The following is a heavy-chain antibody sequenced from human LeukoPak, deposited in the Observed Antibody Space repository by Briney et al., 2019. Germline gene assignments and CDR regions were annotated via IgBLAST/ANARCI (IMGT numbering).Heavy chain of an antibody. CDR1: GFTFSSYA. J-gene: IGHJ3*02. CDR2: ISYDGSNK. D-gene: IGHD3-9*01. Sequence: PGRSLRLSCAASGFTFSSYAMHWVRQAPGKGLEWVAVISYDGSNKYYADSVKGRFTISRDNAKNSLYLQMNSLRAEDTALYYCAKDMRGAYDILSYFRAFDIWGQGTMVTVSS. V-gene: IGHV3-30-3*01. CDR3: AKDMRGAYDILSYFRAFDI.